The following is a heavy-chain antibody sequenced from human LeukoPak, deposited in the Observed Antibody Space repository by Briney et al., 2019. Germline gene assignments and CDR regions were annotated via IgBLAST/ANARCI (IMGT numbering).Heavy chain of an antibody. Sequence: GGSLRLSCAASGLTLSDYGMHWVRQAPGKGLEWVSVIYSGGSTYYADSVKGRFTISRDNSKDTLYLQINSLRAEDTAVYYCARERYSGSGNYYSPVGYWGQGTLVTVSS. CDR1: GLTLSDYG. CDR2: IYSGGST. CDR3: ARERYSGSGNYYSPVGY. D-gene: IGHD3-10*01. V-gene: IGHV3-66*01. J-gene: IGHJ4*02.